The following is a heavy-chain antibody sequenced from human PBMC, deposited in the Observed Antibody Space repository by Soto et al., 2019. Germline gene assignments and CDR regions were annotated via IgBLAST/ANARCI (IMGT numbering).Heavy chain of an antibody. CDR2: IKQDGSEK. V-gene: IGHV3-7*01. J-gene: IGHJ6*02. CDR1: GFTFSSYW. CDR3: ARDSSGSGSFGMDV. D-gene: IGHD3-10*01. Sequence: LRLSCAASGFTFSSYWMSWVRQAPGKGLEWVANIKQDGSEKYYVDSVKGRFTISRDNAKNSLYLQMNSLRAEDTAVYYCARDSSGSGSFGMDVWGQGTTVTVSS.